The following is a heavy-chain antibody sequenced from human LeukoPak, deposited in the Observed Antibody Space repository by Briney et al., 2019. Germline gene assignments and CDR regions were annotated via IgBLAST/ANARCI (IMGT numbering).Heavy chain of an antibody. Sequence: SVKVSCKASGYTFTGYYMHWVRQAPGQGLEWMGWINPNSGGTNYAQKFQGRVTMTRDTSISTAYMELSRLRSDDTAVYYCARGHDFVWGSYRTSFDYWGQGTLVTVSS. CDR1: GYTFTGYY. D-gene: IGHD3-16*02. CDR2: INPNSGGT. J-gene: IGHJ4*02. V-gene: IGHV1-2*02. CDR3: ARGHDFVWGSYRTSFDY.